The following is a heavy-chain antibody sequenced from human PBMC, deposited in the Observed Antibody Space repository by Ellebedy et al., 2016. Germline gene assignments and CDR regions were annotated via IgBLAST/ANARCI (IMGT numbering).Heavy chain of an antibody. Sequence: LSLTCAASGFTFGSNVMVWVRQAPGKGLEWVSTISASGIHTYYADFVRGRFTISRDNSKSTLDLQMSSLSAEDTAVYFCARRNDLSDLDYWGQGTLVTVSS. V-gene: IGHV3-23*01. CDR3: ARRNDLSDLDY. J-gene: IGHJ4*02. D-gene: IGHD2-21*01. CDR2: ISASGIHT. CDR1: GFTFGSNV.